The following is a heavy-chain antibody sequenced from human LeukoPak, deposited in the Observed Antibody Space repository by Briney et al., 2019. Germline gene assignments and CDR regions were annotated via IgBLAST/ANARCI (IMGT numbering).Heavy chain of an antibody. CDR2: VEPNSGGT. V-gene: IGHV1-2*02. D-gene: IGHD7-27*01. J-gene: IGHJ4*02. CDR3: ARDENWGPDY. CDR1: GYTFTGHY. Sequence: ASVKVSCKASGYTFTGHYMHWIRQAPGQGLEWMGWVEPNSGGTHFAQKFQGRLTISRDTSISTAYMELSRLSSDDTAIYYCARDENWGPDYWGQGTLVTVSS.